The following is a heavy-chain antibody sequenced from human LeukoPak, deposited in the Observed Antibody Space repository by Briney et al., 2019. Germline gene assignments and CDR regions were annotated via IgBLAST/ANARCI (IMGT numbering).Heavy chain of an antibody. J-gene: IGHJ4*02. Sequence: GRSLRLSCAASGFTFSSYAMHWVRQAPGKGLEWVAVISYDGSNKYYADSVKGRFTISRDDSKNTLYLQMNSLRAEDTALYYCARSVRSKDAASGGFDYWGQGTLVTVSS. CDR2: ISYDGSNK. CDR3: ARSVRSKDAASGGFDY. V-gene: IGHV3-30*04. CDR1: GFTFSSYA. D-gene: IGHD3-10*01.